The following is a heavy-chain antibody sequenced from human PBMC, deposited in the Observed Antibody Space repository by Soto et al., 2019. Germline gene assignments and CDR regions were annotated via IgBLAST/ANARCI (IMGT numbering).Heavy chain of an antibody. J-gene: IGHJ6*03. V-gene: IGHV3-13*01. CDR3: AREEGSSGYYYMDV. Sequence: EVQLVESGGGLVQPGGSLRLSCAASGFTFSSYDMHWVRQATGKGLEWVSAIGTAGDTYYPGSAKGRFTISRENAKNSLYLQMNSLRAGDTAVYYCAREEGSSGYYYMDVWGKGTTVTVSS. CDR1: GFTFSSYD. D-gene: IGHD6-6*01. CDR2: IGTAGDT.